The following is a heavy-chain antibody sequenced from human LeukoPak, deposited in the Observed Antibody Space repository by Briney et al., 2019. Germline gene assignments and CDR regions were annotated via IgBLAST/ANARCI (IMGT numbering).Heavy chain of an antibody. J-gene: IGHJ4*02. CDR3: ASIAVAGYYFDY. V-gene: IGHV1-18*01. D-gene: IGHD6-19*01. CDR1: GYTFTSYG. CDR2: ISAYNGNT. Sequence: ASVTVSCKASGYTFTSYGISWVRQAPGKGVEGMGWISAYNGNTNYAQKLQGRVTMTTDTSTSTAYMELRSLRSDDTAVYYCASIAVAGYYFDYWGQGTLVTVAS.